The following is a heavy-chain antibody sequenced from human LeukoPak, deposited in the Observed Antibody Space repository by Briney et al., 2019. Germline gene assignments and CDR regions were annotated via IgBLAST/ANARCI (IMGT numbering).Heavy chain of an antibody. J-gene: IGHJ4*02. Sequence: PGGSLRLSCAASGFTFSDYYMTWIRQTPGKGLEWVSYISSDIITMDYADSVKGRFTISRDNAKNSLYLQMNSLRAEDTAVYYCARGRGYSGYLYYFDYWGQGTLVTVSS. V-gene: IGHV3-11*01. D-gene: IGHD5-12*01. CDR1: GFTFSDYY. CDR3: ARGRGYSGYLYYFDY. CDR2: ISSDIITM.